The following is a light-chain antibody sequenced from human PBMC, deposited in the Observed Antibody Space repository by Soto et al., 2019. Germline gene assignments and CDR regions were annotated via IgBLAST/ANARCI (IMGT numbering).Light chain of an antibody. Sequence: EIVMTQSPATLSVSPGERATLSCRASQSISSSLAWYQQKPGQAPRLLIYGASTRATGIPARFSGSGSGTEFTLTISSLQSEDVAVDYCQQDYNGPTYTVGQGTKLEIK. V-gene: IGKV3-15*01. J-gene: IGKJ2*01. CDR2: GAS. CDR1: QSISSS. CDR3: QQDYNGPTYT.